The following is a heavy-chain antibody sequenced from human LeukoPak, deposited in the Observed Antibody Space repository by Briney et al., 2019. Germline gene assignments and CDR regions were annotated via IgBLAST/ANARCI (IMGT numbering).Heavy chain of an antibody. V-gene: IGHV3-7*03. CDR3: ARVRSWGVAAFDI. CDR1: GFTFSSYW. CDR2: IKQDGSEK. Sequence: GGSLRLSCAASGFTFSSYWMSWVRQAPGKGLEWVANIKQDGSEKYYVDSVRGRFTISRDNAKNSLYLQMNSLRAEDTAVYYCARVRSWGVAAFDIWGQGTMVTVFS. J-gene: IGHJ3*02. D-gene: IGHD3-16*01.